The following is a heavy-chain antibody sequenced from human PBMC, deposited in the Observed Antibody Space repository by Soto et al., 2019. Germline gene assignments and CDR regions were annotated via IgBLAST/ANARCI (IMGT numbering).Heavy chain of an antibody. J-gene: IGHJ5*02. D-gene: IGHD2-2*01. V-gene: IGHV4-31*03. Sequence: PSETLSLTCTVSGGSISSGGSYWSWVRQHPGKGLEWVGHVYYTGSVYYNPSLKSRLTISLDTSKNQFSLKLNSVTDADTALYYCARLGYCSSTSCYERFLLGPWGQGTLVTVPQ. CDR1: GGSISSGGSY. CDR2: VYYTGSV. CDR3: ARLGYCSSTSCYERFLLGP.